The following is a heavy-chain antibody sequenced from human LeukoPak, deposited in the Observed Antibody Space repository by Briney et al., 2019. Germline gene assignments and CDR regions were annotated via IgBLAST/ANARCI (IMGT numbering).Heavy chain of an antibody. D-gene: IGHD6-19*01. CDR2: SSSSSSYI. CDR3: ARGDSSGWYGDGDY. J-gene: IGHJ4*02. Sequence: AGTLTLTCTASGFTFSNNSYYWVRQPPAQGQELDSSSSSSSSYIYYSDSAHSRCTSFSDDAKNSLYLQMNSLRAEDTAVYYCARGDSSGWYGDGDYWGQGTLVIVSS. CDR1: GFTFSNNS. V-gene: IGHV3-21*01.